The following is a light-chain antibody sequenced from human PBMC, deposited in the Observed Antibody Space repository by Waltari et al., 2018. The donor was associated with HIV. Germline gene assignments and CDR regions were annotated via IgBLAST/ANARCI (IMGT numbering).Light chain of an antibody. CDR1: QSVNNY. CDR2: AAS. CDR3: QQTSSAPPT. Sequence: DIQMTQSPSSLSASVGDRVTITCRASQSVNNYLNWYQQKPGKAPTLLISAASSLQSGVPARFSGSGSGTDFALTITTLQPEDVATYYCQQTSSAPPTFGQGTKVEIK. J-gene: IGKJ1*01. V-gene: IGKV1-39*01.